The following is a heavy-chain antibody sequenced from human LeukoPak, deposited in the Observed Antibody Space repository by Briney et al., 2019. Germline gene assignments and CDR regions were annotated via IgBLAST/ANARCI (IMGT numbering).Heavy chain of an antibody. CDR1: GSTFSSYA. J-gene: IGHJ4*02. CDR2: IIPILGIA. Sequence: GASVKVSCKASGSTFSSYAISWVRQAPGQGLEWMGRIIPILGIANYAQKFQGRVTITADKSTSTAYMELSSLRSEDTAVYYCARLGSGYDSSGYSDYWGQGTLVTVSS. CDR3: ARLGSGYDSSGYSDY. V-gene: IGHV1-69*04. D-gene: IGHD3-22*01.